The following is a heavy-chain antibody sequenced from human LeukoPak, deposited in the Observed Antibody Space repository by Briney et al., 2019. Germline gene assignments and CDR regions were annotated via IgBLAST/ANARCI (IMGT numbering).Heavy chain of an antibody. Sequence: PGGSLRLSCAASGFTVSSNYMSWVRQAPGTGLEWVSVIYSGGSTYYADSVKGRFTISRDNSKNTLYLQMNSLRAEDTAVYYCARDSGYSYGPRTQGYWGQGTLVTVSS. J-gene: IGHJ4*02. CDR2: IYSGGST. CDR3: ARDSGYSYGPRTQGY. V-gene: IGHV3-66*01. CDR1: GFTVSSNY. D-gene: IGHD5-18*01.